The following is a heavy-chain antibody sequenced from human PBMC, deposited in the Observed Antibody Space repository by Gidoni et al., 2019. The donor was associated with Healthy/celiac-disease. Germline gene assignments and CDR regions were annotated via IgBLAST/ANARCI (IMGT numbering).Heavy chain of an antibody. CDR2: IYSGGST. V-gene: IGHV3-66*01. CDR1: GFTVSSNY. D-gene: IGHD3-22*01. Sequence: EVQLGESGGGLVQPGGSLRLSCAASGFTVSSNYMSWVRQAPGKGLEWGAVIYSGGSTYYADSVKGRFTISRDNSKNTLYLQMNSLRAEDTAVYYCARDQYDSSGLFDYWGQGTLVTVSS. CDR3: ARDQYDSSGLFDY. J-gene: IGHJ4*02.